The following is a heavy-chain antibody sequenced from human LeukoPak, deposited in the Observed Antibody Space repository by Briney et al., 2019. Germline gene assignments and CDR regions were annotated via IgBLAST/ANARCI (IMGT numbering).Heavy chain of an antibody. V-gene: IGHV4-34*01. CDR1: AGSFSGYY. CDR2: INHSGST. J-gene: IGHJ4*02. CDR3: ARGRESSGWDFDY. D-gene: IGHD6-19*01. Sequence: SETLSLTCAVYAGSFSGYYWSWIRQPPGKGLEWIGEINHSGSTNYNPSLKSRVTISVDTSKNQFSLKLSSVTAADTAVYYCARGRESSGWDFDYWGQGTLVTVSS.